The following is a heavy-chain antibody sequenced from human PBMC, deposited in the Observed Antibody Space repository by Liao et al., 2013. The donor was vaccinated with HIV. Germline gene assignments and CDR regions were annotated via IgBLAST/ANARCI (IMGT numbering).Heavy chain of an antibody. V-gene: IGHV4-34*01. CDR1: GGSFSAYY. CDR2: INHSGST. D-gene: IGHD4-17*01. Sequence: QLQLQESGPGLVKPSETLSLTCAVYGGSFSAYYWTWIRQPPGKGLEWIGEINHSGSTNYSPSLNSRVTISVDTSKNQFSLKLSSVTAADTAVYYCARGGRRDYYSRSDYYYYYMDVWGKGTTVTVSS. J-gene: IGHJ6*03. CDR3: ARGGRRDYYSRSDYYYYYMDV.